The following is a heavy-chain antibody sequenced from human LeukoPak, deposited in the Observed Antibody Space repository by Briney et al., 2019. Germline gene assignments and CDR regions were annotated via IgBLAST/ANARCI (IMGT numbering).Heavy chain of an antibody. D-gene: IGHD3-16*01. J-gene: IGHJ4*02. V-gene: IGHV4-38-2*02. CDR2: IYHSGST. CDR3: ARVAVWGEDFDY. Sequence: PSETLSLTCTVSGYSISSGYYWGWIRQPPGKGLEWIGSIYHSGSTYYNPSLKSRVTISVDTSKNQFSLKLSSVTAADTAVYYCARVAVWGEDFDYWGQGTLVTVSS. CDR1: GYSISSGYY.